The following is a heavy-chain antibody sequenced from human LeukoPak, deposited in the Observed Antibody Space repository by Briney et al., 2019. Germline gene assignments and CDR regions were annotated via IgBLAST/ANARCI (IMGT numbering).Heavy chain of an antibody. Sequence: GGSLRLSCAASGFTFSSYAMSWVRQAPGKGLEWVSAISGSGGSTYYADSVKGRFTISRDNSKNTLYPQMNSLRAEDTAVYYCAREGRHSYYDSSGYYYFDYWGQGTLVTVSS. CDR3: AREGRHSYYDSSGYYYFDY. D-gene: IGHD3-22*01. J-gene: IGHJ4*02. V-gene: IGHV3-23*01. CDR1: GFTFSSYA. CDR2: ISGSGGST.